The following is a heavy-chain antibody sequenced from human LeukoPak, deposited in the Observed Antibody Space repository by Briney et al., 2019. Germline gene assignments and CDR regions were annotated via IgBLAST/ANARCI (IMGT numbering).Heavy chain of an antibody. V-gene: IGHV3-11*04. CDR2: ISSSGSAR. Sequence: GGSLRLSCVASGFTFSDYYMSWIRQAPGKGLEWVSYISSSGSARYYTDSVRGRFIISRDDSKNTVFLQMDSLRPDDTAVYYCVHDAYSYRYYKYGAFDFWGQGTLVTVSS. J-gene: IGHJ4*02. D-gene: IGHD3-16*02. CDR3: VHDAYSYRYYKYGAFDF. CDR1: GFTFSDYY.